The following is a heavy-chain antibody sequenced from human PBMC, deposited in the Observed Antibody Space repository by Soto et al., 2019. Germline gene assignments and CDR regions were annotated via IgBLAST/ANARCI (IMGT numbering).Heavy chain of an antibody. CDR3: ARFKPALLGYCSGGSCTGNAFDI. V-gene: IGHV1-69*06. J-gene: IGHJ3*02. D-gene: IGHD2-15*01. CDR2: IIPIFGTA. CDR1: GDTFSSYA. Sequence: SVKVSCKASGDTFSSYAISCVRQAPGQGLEWMGGIIPIFGTANYAQKFQGRVTITADKSTSTAYMELSSLRSEDTAVYYCARFKPALLGYCSGGSCTGNAFDIWGQGTMVTVSS.